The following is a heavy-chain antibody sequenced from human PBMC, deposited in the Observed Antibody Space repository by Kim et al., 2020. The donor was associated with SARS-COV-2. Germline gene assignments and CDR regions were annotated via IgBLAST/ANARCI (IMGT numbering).Heavy chain of an antibody. D-gene: IGHD6-13*01. Sequence: SETLSLTCTVSGGSISSSSYYWGWIRQPPGKGLEWIGSIYYSGSTYYNPSLKSRVTISVDTSKNQFSLKLSSVTAADTAVYYCARLGGGLGYSSRSALRCWGQGTLVTVSS. V-gene: IGHV4-39*01. J-gene: IGHJ4*02. CDR1: GGSISSSSYY. CDR2: IYYSGST. CDR3: ARLGGGLGYSSRSALRC.